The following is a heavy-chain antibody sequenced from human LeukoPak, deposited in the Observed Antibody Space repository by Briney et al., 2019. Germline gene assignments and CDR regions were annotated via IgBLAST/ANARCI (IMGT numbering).Heavy chain of an antibody. CDR3: ARGSYYVY. CDR2: INPNSGGT. D-gene: IGHD1-26*01. Sequence: ASVTVSCTASGYTFTGYYMHWVRQAPGQGLEWMGWINPNSGGTNYAQKFQGWVTMTTDTSTSTAYMELRSLRSDDTAVYYCARGSYYVYWGQGTLVTVSS. CDR1: GYTFTGYY. J-gene: IGHJ4*02. V-gene: IGHV1-2*04.